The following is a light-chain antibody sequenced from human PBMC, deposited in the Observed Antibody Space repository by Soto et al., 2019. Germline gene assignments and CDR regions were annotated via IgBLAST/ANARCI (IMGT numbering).Light chain of an antibody. CDR1: QSVSSSR. V-gene: IGKV3D-20*01. CDR2: DAS. Sequence: LKKSPATLSLYKGERATLSCGASQSVSSSRLAWYQQKPALAPRLLIYDASSRATGIPDRFSGSGSGTDFTLTISRLEPEDFAVYYCQQYGNSPLTFGQVTLLEIK. J-gene: IGKJ5*01. CDR3: QQYGNSPLT.